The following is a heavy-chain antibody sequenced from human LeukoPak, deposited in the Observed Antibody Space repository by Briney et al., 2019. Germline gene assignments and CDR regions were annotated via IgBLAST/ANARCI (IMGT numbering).Heavy chain of an antibody. D-gene: IGHD3-10*01. Sequence: SETLSLTCTVSGGSISSSSYYWGWIRQPPGKGLEWIGSIYYSGSTYYNPSLKSRVTISVDTSKNQFSLKLSSVTAADTAVYYCARDRIDYYGSGSYSRHNWFDPWGQGTLVTVSS. CDR2: IYYSGST. CDR1: GGSISSSSYY. J-gene: IGHJ5*02. V-gene: IGHV4-39*07. CDR3: ARDRIDYYGSGSYSRHNWFDP.